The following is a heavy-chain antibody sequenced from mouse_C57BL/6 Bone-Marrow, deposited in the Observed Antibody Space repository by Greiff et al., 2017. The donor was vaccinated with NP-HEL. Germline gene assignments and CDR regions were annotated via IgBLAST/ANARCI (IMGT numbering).Heavy chain of an antibody. CDR3: ARGDGPPYYFDY. V-gene: IGHV1-26*01. J-gene: IGHJ2*01. CDR1: GYTFTDYY. D-gene: IGHD2-3*01. Sequence: EVQLQQSGPELVKPGASVKISCKASGYTFTDYYMNWVKQSHGKSLEWIGDINPNNGGTSYNQKFKGKATLTVDKSSSTAYMELRSLTSEDSAVYYCARGDGPPYYFDYWGQCTTLTVSS. CDR2: INPNNGGT.